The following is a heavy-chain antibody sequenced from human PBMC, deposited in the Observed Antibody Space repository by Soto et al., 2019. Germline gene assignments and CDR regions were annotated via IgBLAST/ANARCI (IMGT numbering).Heavy chain of an antibody. CDR2: ISYDGSNK. CDR1: GFTFSSYG. D-gene: IGHD6-19*01. J-gene: IGHJ6*02. Sequence: HPGGSLRLSCAASGFTFSSYGMHWVRQAPGKGLEWVAVISYDGSNKYYADSVKGRFTISRDNSKNTLYLQMNSLRAEDTAVYYCAKDLVAGSYYYYGMDVWGQGTTVTVSS. V-gene: IGHV3-30*18. CDR3: AKDLVAGSYYYYGMDV.